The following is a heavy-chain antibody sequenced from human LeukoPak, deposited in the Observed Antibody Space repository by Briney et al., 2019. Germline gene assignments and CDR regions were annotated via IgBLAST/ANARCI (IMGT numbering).Heavy chain of an antibody. CDR1: GGSFSGYY. D-gene: IGHD2-2*01. J-gene: IGHJ6*03. Sequence: SETLSLTCAVYGGSFSGYYWSWIRQPPGKGLEWIGEINHSGSTNYNPSLKSRVTISVDTSKNQFSLKLSSVTASDTAVYYCARVRLGCCSSTSCRSREYYYYYMDVWGKGTTVTVSS. CDR2: INHSGST. CDR3: ARVRLGCCSSTSCRSREYYYYYMDV. V-gene: IGHV4-34*01.